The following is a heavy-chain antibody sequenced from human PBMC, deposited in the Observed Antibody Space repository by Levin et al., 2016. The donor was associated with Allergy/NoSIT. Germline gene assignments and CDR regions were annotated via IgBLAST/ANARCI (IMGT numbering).Heavy chain of an antibody. Sequence: SETLSLTCSVSGGSISGYYWSWIRQPAGKGLEWIGRMHSGGSTNFNPSLKSRVTMSVDTSKNQFSLKLSSVTAADTAVYYCARYYDSSGNNNWFDPWGQGTLVTVSS. CDR2: MHSGGST. V-gene: IGHV4-4*07. D-gene: IGHD3-22*01. CDR1: GGSISGYY. J-gene: IGHJ5*02. CDR3: ARYYDSSGNNNWFDP.